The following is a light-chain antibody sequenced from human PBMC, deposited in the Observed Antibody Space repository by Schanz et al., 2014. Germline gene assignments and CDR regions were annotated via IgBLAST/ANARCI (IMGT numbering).Light chain of an antibody. CDR1: SSDVGGYNY. CDR2: DVS. J-gene: IGLJ2*01. CDR3: NSYAGSNNVI. V-gene: IGLV2-8*01. Sequence: QSVLTQPASVSGSPGQSITISCTGTSSDVGGYNYVSWYQQHPGKAPKLMIYDVSKRPSGVPDRFSGSKSGNTASLTVSGLQAEDEADYYCNSYAGSNNVIFGGGTKLTVL.